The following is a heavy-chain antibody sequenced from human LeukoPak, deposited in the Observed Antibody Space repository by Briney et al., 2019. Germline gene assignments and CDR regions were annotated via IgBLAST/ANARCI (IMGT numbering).Heavy chain of an antibody. V-gene: IGHV1-69*13. CDR3: AREVVVVPAAMPGYFDY. Sequence: SVKVSCKASGGTFSSYAISWVRQAPGQGLEWMGGIIPIFGTANYAQKFQGRVTITADESTSTAYMEPSSLRSEDTAAYYCAREVVVVPAAMPGYFDYWGQGTLVTVSS. J-gene: IGHJ4*02. D-gene: IGHD2-2*01. CDR1: GGTFSSYA. CDR2: IIPIFGTA.